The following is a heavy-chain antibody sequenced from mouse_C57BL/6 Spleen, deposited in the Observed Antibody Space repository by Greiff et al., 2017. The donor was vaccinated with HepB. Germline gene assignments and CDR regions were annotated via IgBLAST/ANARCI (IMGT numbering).Heavy chain of an antibody. J-gene: IGHJ4*01. V-gene: IGHV1-75*01. CDR3: ARSLYYSNYHYAMDY. CDR1: GYTFTDYY. Sequence: QVQLKESGPELVKPGASVKISCKASGYTFTDYYINWVKQRPGQGLEWIGWIFPGSGSTYYNEKFKGKATLTVDKSSSTAYMLLSSLTSEDSAVYFCARSLYYSNYHYAMDYWGQGTSVTVSS. CDR2: IFPGSGST. D-gene: IGHD2-5*01.